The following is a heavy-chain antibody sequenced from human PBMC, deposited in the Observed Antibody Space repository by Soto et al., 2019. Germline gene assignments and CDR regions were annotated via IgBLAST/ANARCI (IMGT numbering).Heavy chain of an antibody. CDR1: GGSITSHY. CDR2: IHHSGST. Sequence: PSETLSLTCSVPGGSITSHYCSWLRQPPGKGLEWIGYIHHSGSTSYNPSLKSRVTMSVDTSKNQFSLKVSSVTTADTALYYCARQGFGQLHGLVDVWGPGTTVTVSS. V-gene: IGHV4-59*08. D-gene: IGHD3-10*01. J-gene: IGHJ6*02. CDR3: ARQGFGQLHGLVDV.